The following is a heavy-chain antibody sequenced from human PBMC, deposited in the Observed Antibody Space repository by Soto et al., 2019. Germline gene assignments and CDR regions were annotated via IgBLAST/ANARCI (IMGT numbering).Heavy chain of an antibody. D-gene: IGHD2-15*01. CDR3: ARVEVAARPPWYSWYDP. V-gene: IGHV1-8*01. Sequence: QEQLVQSGAEVKKPGASVKVSCKTSGYTFTDYDINWVRQATGQGLEWIGWMNPNSGETGYEQKFQGRATMTRIASLSTSYWELSSLSSEAKAVYSCARVEVAARPPWYSWYDPWGQGTLVTLSS. CDR1: GYTFTDYD. CDR2: MNPNSGET. J-gene: IGHJ5*02.